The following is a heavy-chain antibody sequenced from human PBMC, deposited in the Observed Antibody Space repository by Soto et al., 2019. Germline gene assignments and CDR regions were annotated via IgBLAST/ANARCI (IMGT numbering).Heavy chain of an antibody. D-gene: IGHD2-21*02. V-gene: IGHV1-3*01. CDR1: GYIFTRYN. J-gene: IGHJ4*02. CDR3: ATPQGYDDCIDS. Sequence: GASVKVSCKTPGYIFTRYNIHWARQAPGQRLEWMAWINVGNGNTRYSQKFQGRLTLTRDTPGNTAYLELNSLISEDTAVYYCATPQGYDDCIDSWGQGTLVTVSS. CDR2: INVGNGNT.